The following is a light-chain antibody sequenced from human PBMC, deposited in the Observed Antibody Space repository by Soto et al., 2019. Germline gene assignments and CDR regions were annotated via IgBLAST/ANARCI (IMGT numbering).Light chain of an antibody. J-gene: IGLJ2*01. Sequence: SYELTQPPSASVSPGQTASITCSGDKLGDKYACWYQQKPGQSPVLVIYQDSKRPSGIPERFSGSNSGNTATLTISGTQAMDEADYYCQAWDSIIVVFGGGNKLTVL. V-gene: IGLV3-1*01. CDR3: QAWDSIIVV. CDR1: KLGDKY. CDR2: QDS.